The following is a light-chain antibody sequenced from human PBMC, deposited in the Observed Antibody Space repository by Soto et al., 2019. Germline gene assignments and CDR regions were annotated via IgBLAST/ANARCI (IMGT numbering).Light chain of an antibody. CDR3: QSYDSSLSGCV. CDR2: GNS. Sequence: QSVLTQPPSVSGAPGQRVTISCTGSSSNIGAGYDVHWYQQLPGTAPKLLIYGNSNRPSGVPDRFSGSKSGTSASLAIPGLQAEDEADYYCQSYDSSLSGCVFGGGTKLTVL. J-gene: IGLJ2*01. CDR1: SSNIGAGYD. V-gene: IGLV1-40*01.